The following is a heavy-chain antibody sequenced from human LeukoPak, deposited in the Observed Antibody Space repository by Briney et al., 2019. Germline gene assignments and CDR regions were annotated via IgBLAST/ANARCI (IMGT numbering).Heavy chain of an antibody. CDR1: GFTFSSYG. D-gene: IGHD3-22*01. CDR2: ISYDGSNK. J-gene: IGHJ4*02. Sequence: PGRSLRLSCAASGFTFSSYGMHWDRQAPGKGLEWVAVISYDGSNKYYADSVKGRFTISRDNSKNTLYLQMDSLTAEDTAVYYCAKEDSRGHWYDYWGQGTLVTVSS. V-gene: IGHV3-30*18. CDR3: AKEDSRGHWYDY.